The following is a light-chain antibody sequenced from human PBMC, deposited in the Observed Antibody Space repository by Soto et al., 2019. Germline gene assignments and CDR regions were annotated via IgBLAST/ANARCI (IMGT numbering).Light chain of an antibody. V-gene: IGKV3-11*01. CDR1: HNVDIY. CDR2: DAS. Sequence: EVVLTQSPDILSLSPGERATLSCRTSHNVDIYVAWYQQKPGQAPRLLIYDASNRVTGIPPRFSGSGSGTDFTLIISSLEPEDFAVYYCQQRKHWPPLTFGGGTKVEIK. CDR3: QQRKHWPPLT. J-gene: IGKJ4*01.